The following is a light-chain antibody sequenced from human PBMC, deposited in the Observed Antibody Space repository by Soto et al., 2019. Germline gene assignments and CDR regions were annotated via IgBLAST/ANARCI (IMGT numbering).Light chain of an antibody. V-gene: IGLV1-44*01. CDR3: AAWDDSLNGPV. CDR1: SSNIGSNP. CDR2: TNS. Sequence: QSVLTQPPSASGTPGQRVTISCSGGSSNIGSNPVNWYQQLPGTAPKLLIYTNSQRPSGVPDRFSGSKSDTSASLAISGLQSDDEADYYCAAWDDSLNGPVFGGGTKLTVL. J-gene: IGLJ2*01.